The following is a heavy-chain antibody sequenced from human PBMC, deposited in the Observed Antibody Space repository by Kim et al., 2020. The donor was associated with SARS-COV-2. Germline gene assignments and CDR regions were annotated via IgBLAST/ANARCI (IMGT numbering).Heavy chain of an antibody. CDR1: GFTFSSYG. CDR3: AKSFADDIADYYGMDV. J-gene: IGHJ6*02. D-gene: IGHD3-9*01. CDR2: ISYDGSNK. V-gene: IGHV3-30*18. Sequence: GGSLRLSCAASGFTFSSYGMHWVRQAPGKGLEWVAVISYDGSNKYYADSVKGRFTISRDNSKNTLYLQMNSLRAEDTAVYYCAKSFADDIADYYGMDVWGHGTTVTVSS.